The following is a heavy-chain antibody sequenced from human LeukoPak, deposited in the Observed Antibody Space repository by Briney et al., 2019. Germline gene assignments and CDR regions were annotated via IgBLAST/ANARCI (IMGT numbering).Heavy chain of an antibody. J-gene: IGHJ1*01. CDR3: APYGSGGIWAGYVQH. D-gene: IGHD2-15*01. V-gene: IGHV4-39*01. CDR1: GVSDNIHRFF. Sequence: SETLALTYTVSGVSDNIHRFFWGWVRQPPGKVLEWIGSIYHTGSTYDKQSPKSRLTMAVDTTENQFTLGLRAVTAAETAVYYCAPYGSGGIWAGYVQHWGQGTLVTVSS. CDR2: IYHTGST.